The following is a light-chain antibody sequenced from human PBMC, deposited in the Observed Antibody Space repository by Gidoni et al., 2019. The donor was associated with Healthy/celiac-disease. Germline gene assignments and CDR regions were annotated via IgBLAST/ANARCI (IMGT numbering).Light chain of an antibody. J-gene: IGKJ5*01. CDR1: QSVSSN. Sequence: EIALTQSPATLSVSPGERATLSCRASQSVSSNLAWYQQKPGQDPRLLIYGASTRATGIPARFSGSGSGTEFTLTISSLQSEDFAVYYCQQYNNWPPVTFGQGTRLEIK. CDR3: QQYNNWPPVT. V-gene: IGKV3-15*01. CDR2: GAS.